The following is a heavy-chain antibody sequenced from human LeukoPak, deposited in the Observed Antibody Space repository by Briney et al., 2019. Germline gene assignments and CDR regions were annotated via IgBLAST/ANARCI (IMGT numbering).Heavy chain of an antibody. J-gene: IGHJ4*02. V-gene: IGHV1-18*04. CDR1: GYTFTGYY. CDR2: ISAYNGNT. CDR3: ARGLQPAYFDY. D-gene: IGHD5-24*01. Sequence: ASVKVSCKASGYTFTGYYMHWVRQAPGQGLEWMGWISAYNGNTNYAQKLQGRVTMTTDTSTSTAYMELRSLRSDDTAVYYCARGLQPAYFDYWGQGTLVTVSS.